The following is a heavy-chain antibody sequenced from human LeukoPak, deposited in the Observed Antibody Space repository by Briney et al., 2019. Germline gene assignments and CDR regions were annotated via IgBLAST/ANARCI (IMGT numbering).Heavy chain of an antibody. CDR2: ISYDGSNK. V-gene: IGHV3-30-3*01. Sequence: GGSLRLSCAASGFTFSSDAMHWVRQAPGKGLEWVAVISYDGSNKYYADSVKGRFTISRDNSKNTLYLQMNSLRAEDTAVYYCARDGGYGGYAPLDYWGQGTLVTVSS. CDR3: ARDGGYGGYAPLDY. D-gene: IGHD4-17*01. CDR1: GFTFSSDA. J-gene: IGHJ4*02.